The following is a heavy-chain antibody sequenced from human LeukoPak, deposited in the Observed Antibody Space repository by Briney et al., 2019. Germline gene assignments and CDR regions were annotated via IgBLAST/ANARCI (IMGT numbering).Heavy chain of an antibody. CDR3: AKGEYYYDSSGDY. CDR2: IWYDGSNK. CDR1: GFTFSSYG. D-gene: IGHD3-22*01. J-gene: IGHJ4*02. Sequence: GGSLRLSCAASGFTFSSYGMHWVRQAPGKGLEWVAVIWYDGSNKYYADSVKGRSTISRDNSKNTLYLQMNSLRAEDTAVYYCAKGEYYYDSSGDYWGQGTLVTVSS. V-gene: IGHV3-33*06.